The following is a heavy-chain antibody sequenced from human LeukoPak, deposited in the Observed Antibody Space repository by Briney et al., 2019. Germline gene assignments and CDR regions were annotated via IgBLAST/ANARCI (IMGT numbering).Heavy chain of an antibody. CDR2: ISGRDGST. Sequence: GGSLRLSCAASGFTFSNYAMTWVRQAPGKGLEWVSSISGRDGSTYYAVSVKGRFTISRDNSKNTLYLQMNSLRAEDTAVYYCARDHGATLAREYYFDYWGQGTLVTVSS. CDR1: GFTFSNYA. D-gene: IGHD5-12*01. J-gene: IGHJ4*02. V-gene: IGHV3-23*01. CDR3: ARDHGATLAREYYFDY.